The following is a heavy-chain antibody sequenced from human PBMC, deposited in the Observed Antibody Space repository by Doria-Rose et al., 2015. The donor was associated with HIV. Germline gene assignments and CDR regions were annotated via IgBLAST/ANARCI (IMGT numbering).Heavy chain of an antibody. CDR1: GVSLSSPGMG. Sequence: QVTLKESGPVLVKPAETLTLTCTVSGVSLSSPGMGVSWIRQPPGKALEWLANNFSDDERSYKTSLKSRLNISRGTSKSQVVLTTTDMDPVDTATYYCARIKSSRWYHKYYFDFWGQGTLVIVSA. CDR2: NFSDDER. D-gene: IGHD6-13*01. CDR3: ARIKSSRWYHKYYFDF. J-gene: IGHJ4*02. V-gene: IGHV2-26*01.